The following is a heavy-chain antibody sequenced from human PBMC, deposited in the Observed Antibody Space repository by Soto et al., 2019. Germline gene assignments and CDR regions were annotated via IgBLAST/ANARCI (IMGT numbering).Heavy chain of an antibody. J-gene: IGHJ4*02. Sequence: GESLKISCECSGFNFTTFWIGWVRQMPGKGLEWMGIIYPGDSDTRYSPSFQGQVTISADKSISTAYLQWSSLKASDSAMYYCASAYYDSNGHNYFDYWGQGTLVTVSS. V-gene: IGHV5-51*01. CDR1: GFNFTTFW. D-gene: IGHD3-22*01. CDR3: ASAYYDSNGHNYFDY. CDR2: IYPGDSDT.